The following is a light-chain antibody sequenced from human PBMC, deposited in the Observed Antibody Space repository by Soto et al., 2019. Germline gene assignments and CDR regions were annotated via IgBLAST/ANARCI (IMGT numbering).Light chain of an antibody. J-gene: IGKJ3*01. Sequence: EIVLTQSPGTLSLSPGERATLSCRASQSVYSSYLAWYQQKPGQAPRVLIYGASSRATDIPDRFSGSGSGTDVTLTISRLEPEDFAVYYCQQYGSSPWTFGPGTKVDIK. CDR2: GAS. CDR3: QQYGSSPWT. V-gene: IGKV3-20*01. CDR1: QSVYSSY.